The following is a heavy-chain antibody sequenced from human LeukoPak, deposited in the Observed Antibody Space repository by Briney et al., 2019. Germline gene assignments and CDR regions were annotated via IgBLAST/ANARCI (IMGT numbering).Heavy chain of an antibody. V-gene: IGHV1-2*02. Sequence: ASVKVSCKASGYNFTGYYVHWVRQAPGKGLEWMGWINPNGGGTNYAQKLQDRVSMTRDTSISTAYMELSRLRFDDTAVYYCARDFPARGYGMDVWGQGTTVTV. D-gene: IGHD3-10*01. J-gene: IGHJ6*02. CDR2: INPNGGGT. CDR1: GYNFTGYY. CDR3: ARDFPARGYGMDV.